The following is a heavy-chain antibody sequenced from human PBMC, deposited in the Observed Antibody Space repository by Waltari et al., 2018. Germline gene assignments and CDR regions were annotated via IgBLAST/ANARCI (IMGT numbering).Heavy chain of an antibody. CDR1: GYTFTGYY. CDR2: INPNRCGT. D-gene: IGHD6-13*01. Sequence: QVQLVQSGAEVKKPGASVKVSCMASGYTFTGYYMHWVRSARGQGLEWMGRINPNRCGTNYAQTFQGRVTMTRDTSTSTAYMELSRLRSYDTAVDYCALSYSSSYPYFDYWGHGTLVTVAS. V-gene: IGHV1-2*06. J-gene: IGHJ4*01. CDR3: ALSYSSSYPYFDY.